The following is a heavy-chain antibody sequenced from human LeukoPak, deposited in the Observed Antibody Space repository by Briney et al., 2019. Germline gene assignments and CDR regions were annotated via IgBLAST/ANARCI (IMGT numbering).Heavy chain of an antibody. V-gene: IGHV3-64*01. CDR3: ARVDSGSACAS. Sequence: GGSLRLSCAASGFTLSSNSMHWVRQAPGKGLEFVSAISRDGGSTYYANSVKGRFTISRDISKNTLYLQMGSLRPEDMAVYYCARVDSGSACASWGQGILVTVSS. CDR2: ISRDGGST. J-gene: IGHJ1*01. D-gene: IGHD6-19*01. CDR1: GFTLSSNS.